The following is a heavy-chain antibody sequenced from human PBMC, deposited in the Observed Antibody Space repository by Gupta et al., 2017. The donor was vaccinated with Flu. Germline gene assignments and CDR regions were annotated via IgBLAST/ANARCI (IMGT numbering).Heavy chain of an antibody. Sequence: QVQLQESGPGLVKPSETLSLTCTVSGGSISSYYWSWIRQPPGKGLEWIGYIYYSGSTNYNPSLKSRVTISVDTSKNQFSLKLSSVTAADTAVYYCARHVTGTTAYFDYWGQGTLVTVSS. D-gene: IGHD1-7*01. V-gene: IGHV4-59*08. J-gene: IGHJ4*02. CDR1: GGSISSYY. CDR3: ARHVTGTTAYFDY. CDR2: IYYSGST.